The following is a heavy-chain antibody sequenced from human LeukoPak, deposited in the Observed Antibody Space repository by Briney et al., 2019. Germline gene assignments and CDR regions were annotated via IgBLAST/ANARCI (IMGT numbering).Heavy chain of an antibody. CDR3: ARRRRVVPLDY. D-gene: IGHD2-15*01. V-gene: IGHV4-61*02. Sequence: PSETLSLTCTVSGGSISSGSYYWSWIRQPAGKGLEWIGRIYTSGSTNYNPSLKSRVTISVDTSKNQFSLKLSSVTAADTAVYYCARRRRVVPLDYWGQGTLVTVSS. J-gene: IGHJ4*02. CDR2: IYTSGST. CDR1: GGSISSGSYY.